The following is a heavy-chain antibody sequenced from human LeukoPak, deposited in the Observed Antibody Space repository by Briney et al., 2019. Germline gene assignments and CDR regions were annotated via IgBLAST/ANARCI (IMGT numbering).Heavy chain of an antibody. D-gene: IGHD2-2*01. V-gene: IGHV1-2*02. CDR2: INPNSGGT. Sequence: ASVTVSCKASGYTFTGYYMHWVRQAPGQGLEWMRWINPNSGGTNYAQKFQGRVTMTRDTSISTAYMELSRLRSDDTAVYYCARGDQPIVVVPAAIVYYYYYGMDVWGQGTTVTVSS. CDR1: GYTFTGYY. J-gene: IGHJ6*02. CDR3: ARGDQPIVVVPAAIVYYYYYGMDV.